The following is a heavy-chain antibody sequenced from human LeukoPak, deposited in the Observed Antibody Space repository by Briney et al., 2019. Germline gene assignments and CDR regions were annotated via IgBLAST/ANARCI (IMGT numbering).Heavy chain of an antibody. CDR2: MNPNSGNT. CDR1: GYTFTSYD. V-gene: IGHV1-8*01. D-gene: IGHD6-25*01. J-gene: IGHJ6*03. CDR3: ARALRIAAAGGDYYYYYMDV. Sequence: ASVKVSCKASGYTFTSYDIKWVRQATVQGLEWRGWMNPNSGNTRYAHKIQGRVTITRNTSISTAYMELSSLRSEDTAVYYCARALRIAAAGGDYYYYYMDVWGKGTTVTVSS.